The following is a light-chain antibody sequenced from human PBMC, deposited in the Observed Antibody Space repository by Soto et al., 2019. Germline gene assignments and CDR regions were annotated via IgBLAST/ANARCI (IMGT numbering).Light chain of an antibody. CDR3: QQYNNWPRT. CDR2: GAS. CDR1: QSVSSN. Sequence: EIVMTHSPATLSVSPGERATLSCRASQSVSSNLAWYQQKPGQAPRLLIYGASTRATGIPARFSGSGSGTAFTLTISSLQSEDFAVYYCQQYNNWPRTCGQGTKLEIK. J-gene: IGKJ2*01. V-gene: IGKV3-15*01.